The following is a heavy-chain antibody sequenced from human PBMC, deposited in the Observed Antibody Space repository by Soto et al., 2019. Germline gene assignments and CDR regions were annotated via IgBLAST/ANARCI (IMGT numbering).Heavy chain of an antibody. CDR1: GFTFSSYA. CDR2: ISYDGSNK. Sequence: PGGSLRLSCAASGFTFSSYAMHWVRQAPGKGLEWVAVISYDGSNKYYADSVKGRFTISRDNSKNTLYLQMNSLRAEDTAVYYWARGGFCGGDCYSSVSYYYGMDVGGKGTRLTASS. D-gene: IGHD2-21*02. CDR3: ARGGFCGGDCYSSVSYYYGMDV. V-gene: IGHV3-30-3*01. J-gene: IGHJ6*04.